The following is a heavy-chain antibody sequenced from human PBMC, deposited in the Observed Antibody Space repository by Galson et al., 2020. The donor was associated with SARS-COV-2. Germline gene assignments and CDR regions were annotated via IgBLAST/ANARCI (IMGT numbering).Heavy chain of an antibody. V-gene: IGHV3-7*01. J-gene: IGHJ2*01. CDR1: GFTFTKYW. D-gene: IGHD3-9*01. CDR2: IQQYGGEE. Sequence: GASLKISCAASGFTFTKYWMAWVRQAPGQGLEWVADIQQYGGEERSVASLKGRFTISRDNAENSLYLQMTSLRAEDTAVYYCARDLWGRQYDSNTGYYNDGFDLWGRGTLVTVSS. CDR3: ARDLWGRQYDSNTGYYNDGFDL.